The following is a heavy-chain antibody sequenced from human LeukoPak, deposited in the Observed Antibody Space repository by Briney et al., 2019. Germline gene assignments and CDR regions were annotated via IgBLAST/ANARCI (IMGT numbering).Heavy chain of an antibody. CDR2: ISSSSSYI. CDR1: GFTFSSYS. D-gene: IGHD4-17*01. J-gene: IGHJ6*03. Sequence: GGSLRLSCAASGFTFSSYSMNWVRQAPGKGLEWVSSISSSSSYIYYADSVKGRFTSSRDNAKNSLYLQMNSLRDEDTAVYYCARDEDYGDPFYYYYYYMDVWGKGTTVTVSS. CDR3: ARDEDYGDPFYYYYYYMDV. V-gene: IGHV3-21*01.